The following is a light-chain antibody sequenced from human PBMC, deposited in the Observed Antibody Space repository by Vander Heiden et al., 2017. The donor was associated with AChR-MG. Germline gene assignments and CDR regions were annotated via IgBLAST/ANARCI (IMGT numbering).Light chain of an antibody. Sequence: GDRVTITCRASQGSSTYLAWYQQKPGKVPKLLIYGASSLRSGVPPRFSGSGSGTDFTLTISSLQPEDVATYYCQKYHTAPITFGQGTRLEIK. J-gene: IGKJ5*01. CDR2: GAS. CDR3: QKYHTAPIT. V-gene: IGKV1-27*01. CDR1: QGSSTY.